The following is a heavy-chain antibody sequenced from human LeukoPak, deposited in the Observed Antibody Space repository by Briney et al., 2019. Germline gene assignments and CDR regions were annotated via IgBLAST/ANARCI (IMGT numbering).Heavy chain of an antibody. D-gene: IGHD1-26*01. V-gene: IGHV1-46*01. Sequence: ASVKVSCKASGYTLTSYYMHWVRQAPGQGLEWMGIINPSGGSTSYAQKFQGRVTMTRDTSTSTVYMELSSLRSEDTAVYYCARDCEVGAFDYWGQGTLVTVSS. CDR1: GYTLTSYY. CDR3: ARDCEVGAFDY. CDR2: INPSGGST. J-gene: IGHJ4*02.